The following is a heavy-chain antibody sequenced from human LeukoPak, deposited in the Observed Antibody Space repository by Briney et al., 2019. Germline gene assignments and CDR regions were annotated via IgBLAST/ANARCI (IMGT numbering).Heavy chain of an antibody. D-gene: IGHD3-22*01. CDR2: IYYSGTT. J-gene: IGHJ4*02. V-gene: IGHV4-30-4*01. CDR3: ARAYHYDSSGYYDY. Sequence: PSETLSLTCTVSGGSISSGDYYWSWVRQPPGKGLEWIGYIYYSGTTYYNPSLKSRATISVDTSKNEFSLKLSSVTAADTAVYYCARAYHYDSSGYYDYWGQGTLVTVSS. CDR1: GGSISSGDYY.